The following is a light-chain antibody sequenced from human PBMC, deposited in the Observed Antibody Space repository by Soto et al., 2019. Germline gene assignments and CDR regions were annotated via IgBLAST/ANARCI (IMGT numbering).Light chain of an antibody. CDR2: EVS. CDR1: SSDVGSYNV. J-gene: IGLJ2*01. CDR3: CLYADFNTLV. Sequence: QSALTQPASVSGSPGQSINISCTGTSSDVGSYNVVSWYQQHPGKAPKLIIYEVSKRPSGVSNRFSGSKSGNTASLTISGLQAEDEADYHCCLYADFNTLVFGGGTKLTVL. V-gene: IGLV2-23*02.